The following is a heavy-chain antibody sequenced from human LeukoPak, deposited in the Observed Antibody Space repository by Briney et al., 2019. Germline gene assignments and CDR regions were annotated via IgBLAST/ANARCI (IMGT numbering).Heavy chain of an antibody. J-gene: IGHJ3*02. CDR1: GYTFTSYD. CDR3: ARGNRLYTSSWSALAFDI. V-gene: IGHV1-8*01. D-gene: IGHD6-13*01. Sequence: ASVKVSCKASGYTFTSYDINWVRQATGQGLEWMGWMNPIIGYTGFAQKFQRTVTMTGNTAISTAYMELSSLRSEDAAVYYCARGNRLYTSSWSALAFDIWGQGTMVTVSS. CDR2: MNPIIGYT.